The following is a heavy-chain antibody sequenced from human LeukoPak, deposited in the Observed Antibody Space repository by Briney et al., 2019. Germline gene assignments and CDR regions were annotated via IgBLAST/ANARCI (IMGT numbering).Heavy chain of an antibody. J-gene: IGHJ6*04. D-gene: IGHD3-10*02. Sequence: TGGSLRLSCAASGFTFNNYYMSWVRQAPGKGLEWVANINQGGSEKYYVDSVKGRFTISRDNAKNSLYLQMNSLRAEDTAVYYCAELGITMIGGVWGKGTTVTISS. CDR3: AELGITMIGGV. CDR2: INQGGSEK. V-gene: IGHV3-7*01. CDR1: GFTFNNYY.